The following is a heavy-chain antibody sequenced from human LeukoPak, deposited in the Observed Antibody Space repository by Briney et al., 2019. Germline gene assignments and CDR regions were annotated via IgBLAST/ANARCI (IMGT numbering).Heavy chain of an antibody. CDR2: FHDSRNYI. D-gene: IGHD3-10*01. J-gene: IGHJ4*01. Sequence: GDSLRLPCVASSVTFDFYHVAWHRKAPGKVTEWVVSFHDSRNYIHYADSVRGRFTISRDNTRSSLFLQMEGLRVDDTAVYFCAKDVSGVEEGVDLWGQGTLVTVS. CDR3: AKDVSGVEEGVDL. V-gene: IGHV3-21*01. CDR1: SVTFDFYH.